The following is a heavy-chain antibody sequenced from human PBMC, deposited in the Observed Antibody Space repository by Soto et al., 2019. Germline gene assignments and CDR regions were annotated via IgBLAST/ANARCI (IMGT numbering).Heavy chain of an antibody. CDR1: GYTFTSYA. V-gene: IGHV1-3*01. CDR3: ARHEYSYGPWDY. D-gene: IGHD5-18*01. J-gene: IGHJ4*02. CDR2: INAGNGNT. Sequence: ASVKVSCKASGYTFTSYAMHWVRQAPGQRLEWMGWINAGNGNTKYSQKFQGRVTITRDTSASTAYMELSSLRSEDTAVYYCARHEYSYGPWDYWGQGTLVTVSS.